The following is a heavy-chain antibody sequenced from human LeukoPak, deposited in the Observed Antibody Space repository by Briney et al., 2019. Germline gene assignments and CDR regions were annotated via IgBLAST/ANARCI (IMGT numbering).Heavy chain of an antibody. Sequence: GGSLRLSCAASGFTFSDYYMSWIRQAPGKGLEWVSYISSSGSTIYYADSVKGRFTISRDNAKNSLCLQMNSLRAEDTAVYYCARFQGSSSWLYYFDYWGQGTLVTVSS. J-gene: IGHJ4*02. CDR2: ISSSGSTI. CDR1: GFTFSDYY. CDR3: ARFQGSSSWLYYFDY. D-gene: IGHD6-13*01. V-gene: IGHV3-11*01.